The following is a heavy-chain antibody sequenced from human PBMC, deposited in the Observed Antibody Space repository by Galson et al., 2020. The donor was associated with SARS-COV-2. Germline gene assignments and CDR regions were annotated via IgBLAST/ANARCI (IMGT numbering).Heavy chain of an antibody. CDR3: AKVRASSGYYYWGFVDY. V-gene: IGHV3-23*01. CDR1: GFTFSSYA. J-gene: IGHJ4*02. Sequence: GESLKISCAASGFTFSSYAMSWVRQAPGKGLEWVSAISGSGGSTYYADSVEGRFTISRDNSKNTLYLQMNSLRAEDTAVYYCAKVRASSGYYYWGFVDYWGQGTLVTVSS. D-gene: IGHD3-22*01. CDR2: ISGSGGST.